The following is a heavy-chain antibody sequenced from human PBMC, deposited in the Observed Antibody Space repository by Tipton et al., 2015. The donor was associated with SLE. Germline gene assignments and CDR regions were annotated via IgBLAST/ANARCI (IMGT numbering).Heavy chain of an antibody. J-gene: IGHJ6*03. CDR1: GDSVSSNSAA. Sequence: QVQLVQSGAEVKPSQTLSLACAISGDSVSSNSAAWNWTRQSPSRGLEWLGRTYYRSRWYNDYAVSVKSRITINTDTSKNQISLQLNSVTPEDTAVYYCAREWGSLFSYYYYMDVWGKGTTVTVSS. D-gene: IGHD7-27*01. CDR3: AREWGSLFSYYYYMDV. V-gene: IGHV6-1*01. CDR2: TYYRSRWYN.